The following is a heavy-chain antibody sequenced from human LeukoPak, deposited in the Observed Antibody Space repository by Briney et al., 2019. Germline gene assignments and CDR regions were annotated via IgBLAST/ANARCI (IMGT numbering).Heavy chain of an antibody. V-gene: IGHV3-23*01. CDR2: ISGSGGST. CDR3: AKDWYSSSWFDY. D-gene: IGHD6-13*01. CDR1: GSTFSSYA. Sequence: PGGSLRLPCAASGSTFSSYAMSWVRQAPGKGLEWVSAISGSGGSTYYADSVKGRFTISRDNSKNTLYLQMNSLRAEDTAVYYCAKDWYSSSWFDYWGQGTLVTVSS. J-gene: IGHJ4*02.